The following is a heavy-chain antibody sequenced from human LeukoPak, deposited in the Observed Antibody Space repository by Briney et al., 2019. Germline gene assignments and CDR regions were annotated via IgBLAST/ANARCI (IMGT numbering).Heavy chain of an antibody. Sequence: SETLSLTCTVSGGSISSYYWSWIRQPPGKGLEWIGYIYYGGSTNYNPSLKSRVTISVDTSKNQFSLKLSSVTAADTAVYYCARWSSDAFDIWGQGTMVTVSS. D-gene: IGHD2-15*01. V-gene: IGHV4-59*01. CDR3: ARWSSDAFDI. CDR2: IYYGGST. CDR1: GGSISSYY. J-gene: IGHJ3*02.